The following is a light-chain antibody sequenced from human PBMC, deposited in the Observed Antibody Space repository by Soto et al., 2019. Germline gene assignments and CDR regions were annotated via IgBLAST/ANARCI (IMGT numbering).Light chain of an antibody. CDR2: WAS. V-gene: IGKV4-1*01. Sequence: DIVMTQSPDSLAVSLGERATINCKSSQSVLYSSNIKNYLVWYQQRPGQPPKLLIYWASTRESGVHDRCSGSGSGTDFTLTISSLQAEDVAVYYCHQYYTTPYTFGQGTKLEIK. CDR3: HQYYTTPYT. J-gene: IGKJ2*01. CDR1: QSVLYSSNIKNY.